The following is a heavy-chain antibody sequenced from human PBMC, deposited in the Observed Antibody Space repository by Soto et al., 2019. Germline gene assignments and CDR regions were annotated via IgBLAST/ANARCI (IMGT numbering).Heavy chain of an antibody. V-gene: IGHV3-11*06. CDR1: GFTFCSFY. CDR3: ASGYNPGYIDY. J-gene: IGHJ4*02. D-gene: IGHD5-18*01. Sequence: LRMSCAASGFTFCSFYMTWFYQAPGKGRECVSYIISTSRYTNNADSVKDRFTISKDNAKKSLYLQMNSPRAEDTAVYYCASGYNPGYIDYWGRGTLVTVSS. CDR2: IISTSRYT.